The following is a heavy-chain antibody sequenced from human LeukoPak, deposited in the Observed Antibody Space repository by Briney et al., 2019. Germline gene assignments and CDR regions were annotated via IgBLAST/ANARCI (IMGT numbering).Heavy chain of an antibody. CDR3: ARAPHSSGWYYFDY. CDR2: INSEGSTI. J-gene: IGHJ4*02. D-gene: IGHD6-19*01. CDR1: GFTFSTYE. V-gene: IGHV3-74*01. Sequence: GGSLRLSCAASGFTFSTYEMNWVRQAPGKGLEWVSRINSEGSTIRYADSVKGRFTISRDNAKNTLYLQMNSLRVEDTAVYYCARAPHSSGWYYFDYWGQGTLVTVSS.